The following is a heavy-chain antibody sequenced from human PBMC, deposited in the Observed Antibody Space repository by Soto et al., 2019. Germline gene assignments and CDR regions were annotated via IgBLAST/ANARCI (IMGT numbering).Heavy chain of an antibody. CDR3: ARVAYCGGDCHPNWFDP. Sequence: PSETLSLTCAVSGGSISSGGYSWSWIRQPPGKGLEWIGYIYHSGSTFYNPSLKSRVTISVDRSKNQFSLKLSSVTAADTAVYYCARVAYCGGDCHPNWFDPWGQGTLVTVSS. J-gene: IGHJ5*02. CDR2: IYHSGST. D-gene: IGHD2-21*02. CDR1: GGSISSGGYS. V-gene: IGHV4-30-2*01.